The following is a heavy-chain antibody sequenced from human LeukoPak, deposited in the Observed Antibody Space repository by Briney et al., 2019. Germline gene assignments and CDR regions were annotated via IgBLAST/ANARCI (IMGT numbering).Heavy chain of an antibody. CDR1: GYSFSSYW. Sequence: GESLKISCKGSGYSFSSYWIGWVRQMLGKGLEWMGIIYPGDSDTRYSPSFQGQVTISADKSISTAYLQWSSLKASDTAMYYCARHGREEYTYHLIGMDVWGQGTTVTVS. CDR2: IYPGDSDT. CDR3: ARHGREEYTYHLIGMDV. D-gene: IGHD6-6*01. V-gene: IGHV5-51*01. J-gene: IGHJ6*02.